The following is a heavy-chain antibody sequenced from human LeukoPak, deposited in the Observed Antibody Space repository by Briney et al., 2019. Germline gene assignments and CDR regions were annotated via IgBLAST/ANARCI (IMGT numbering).Heavy chain of an antibody. V-gene: IGHV3-23*01. CDR1: GFTFNSFA. Sequence: GSLRLPCAASGFTFNSFAMSWVRQAPGKGLEWVSTISSRGDRTHYADSVKGRFSISRDNSKNTLYLQMNSLRAEDTAVYYCAWTGFHYWGQGTLVTVSS. CDR3: AWTGFHY. J-gene: IGHJ4*02. CDR2: ISSRGDRT. D-gene: IGHD1-1*01.